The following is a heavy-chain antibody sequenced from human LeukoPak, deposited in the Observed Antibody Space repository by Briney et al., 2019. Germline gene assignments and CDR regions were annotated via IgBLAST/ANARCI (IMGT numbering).Heavy chain of an antibody. J-gene: IGHJ4*02. V-gene: IGHV3-30*02. CDR1: GFTFSRYG. CDR2: IRYDGSNK. Sequence: GGSLRLSCAASGFTFSRYGLHWVRQAPGKGLEWVAFIRYDGSNKDYTDSVKGRFTISRDNSKNTLYLQMNSLRAEDTAVYYCAKDHEDDILAYFFDYWGQGTLVTVSS. CDR3: AKDHEDDILAYFFDY. D-gene: IGHD3-9*01.